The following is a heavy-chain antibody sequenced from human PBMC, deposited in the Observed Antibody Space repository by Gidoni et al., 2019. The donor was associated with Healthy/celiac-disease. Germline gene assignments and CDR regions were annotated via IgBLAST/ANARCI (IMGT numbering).Heavy chain of an antibody. V-gene: IGHV4-30-2*01. J-gene: IGHJ3*02. Sequence: QLQLQESGSGLVKPSQTLSLTCAVSGGSISSGGYSWSWIRQPPGKGLEWIGYIYHSGSTYYNPSLKSRVTISVDRSKNQFSLKLSSVTAADTAVYYCARGGLRFLEWANAFDIWGQGTMVTVSS. D-gene: IGHD3-3*01. CDR2: IYHSGST. CDR1: GGSISSGGYS. CDR3: ARGGLRFLEWANAFDI.